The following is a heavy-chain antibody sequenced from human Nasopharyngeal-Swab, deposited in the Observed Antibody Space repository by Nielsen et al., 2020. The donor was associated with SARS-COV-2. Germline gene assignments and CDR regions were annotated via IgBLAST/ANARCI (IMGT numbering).Heavy chain of an antibody. Sequence: ASVKVSCKASGYTVTSYGISWVRQAPGQGLEWMGWISAYNGNTNYAQKLQGRVTMTTDTSTSTAYMGLRSLRSDDTAVYYCARGGGGYCSSTSCVGGDYWGQGTLVTVSS. D-gene: IGHD2-2*01. CDR1: GYTVTSYG. V-gene: IGHV1-18*01. J-gene: IGHJ4*02. CDR2: ISAYNGNT. CDR3: ARGGGGYCSSTSCVGGDY.